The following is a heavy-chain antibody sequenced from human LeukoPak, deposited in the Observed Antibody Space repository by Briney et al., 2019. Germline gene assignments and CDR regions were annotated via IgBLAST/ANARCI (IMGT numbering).Heavy chain of an antibody. CDR3: ARDLGGRAGS. CDR2: LSEDGRTT. J-gene: IGHJ1*01. Sequence: GGSLRLSCVASGFTFRSYSMNWVRQAPGKGLEWVSRLSEDGRTTTYADSVQGRVAISRDNNKNTLYLVMYSLRVDDTALYFCARDLGGRAGSWGQGTLVTVSS. V-gene: IGHV3-74*01. CDR1: GFTFRSYS. D-gene: IGHD1-26*01.